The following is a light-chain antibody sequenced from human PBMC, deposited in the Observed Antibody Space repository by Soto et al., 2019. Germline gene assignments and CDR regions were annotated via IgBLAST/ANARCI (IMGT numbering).Light chain of an antibody. Sequence: DIQMTQSPSSLSASVGDRVTITCQASQDISNYLNWYQQKPGKAPTLLIYDASNMETGVPSRFSGSGSGTDFTFTISSLQPEDIAAYYCQQYDNRAPDTFGQGTKLEIK. CDR1: QDISNY. CDR2: DAS. V-gene: IGKV1-33*01. CDR3: QQYDNRAPDT. J-gene: IGKJ2*01.